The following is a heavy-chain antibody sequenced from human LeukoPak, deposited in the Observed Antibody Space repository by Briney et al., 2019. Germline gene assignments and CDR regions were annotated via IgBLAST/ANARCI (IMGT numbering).Heavy chain of an antibody. CDR3: AKGGFGSWYDYYYYMDV. Sequence: RGSLRLSCAASGFTFSSYGMSWVRQAPGKGLEWVSAISGSGDFTYYADSVKGRFTISRDNSKNTLYVQMNSLRPEDTAVYFCAKGGFGSWYDYYYYMDVWGKGTTVTISS. J-gene: IGHJ6*03. D-gene: IGHD6-13*01. V-gene: IGHV3-23*01. CDR2: ISGSGDFT. CDR1: GFTFSSYG.